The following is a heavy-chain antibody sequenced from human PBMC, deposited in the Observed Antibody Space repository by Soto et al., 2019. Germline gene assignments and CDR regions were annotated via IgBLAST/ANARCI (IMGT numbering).Heavy chain of an antibody. J-gene: IGHJ4*02. D-gene: IGHD5-18*01. CDR1: GGSISSGGYS. Sequence: LSLTCAVSGGSISSGGYSWSWIRQPPGKGLEWIGYIYHSGSTYYNPSLKSRVTISVDRSKNQFSLKLSSVTAADTAVYYCARGGYSYGPFDYWGQGTLVTVSS. V-gene: IGHV4-30-2*01. CDR3: ARGGYSYGPFDY. CDR2: IYHSGST.